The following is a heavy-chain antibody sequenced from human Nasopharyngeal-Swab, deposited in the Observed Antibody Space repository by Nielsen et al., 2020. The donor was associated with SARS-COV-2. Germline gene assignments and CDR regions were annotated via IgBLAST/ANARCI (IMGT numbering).Heavy chain of an antibody. CDR3: AKESGSYLYYYYGMDV. Sequence: GGSLRLYCAVTGSTFRRCSMSWVRHAPGKVLMWVSAISASGSSTYYADSVKGRFTISRDNSQNTLYLQMSSLRVEDTAVYYCAKESGSYLYYYYGMDVWGQGTTVTVSS. J-gene: IGHJ6*02. CDR2: ISASGSST. CDR1: GSTFRRCS. D-gene: IGHD1-26*01. V-gene: IGHV3-23*01.